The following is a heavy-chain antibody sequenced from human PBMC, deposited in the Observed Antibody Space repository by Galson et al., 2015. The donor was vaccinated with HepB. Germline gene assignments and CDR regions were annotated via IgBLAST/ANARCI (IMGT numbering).Heavy chain of an antibody. J-gene: IGHJ6*02. CDR3: AKCVNVDYGDYGVLYYYGMDV. CDR1: GFTFSSYG. CDR2: ISYDGSNK. Sequence: SLRLSCAASGFTFSSYGMHWVRQAPGKGLEWVAVISYDGSNKYYADSVKGRFTISRDNSKNTLYLQMNSLRAEDTAVYYCAKCVNVDYGDYGVLYYYGMDVWGQGTTVTVSS. D-gene: IGHD4-17*01. V-gene: IGHV3-30*18.